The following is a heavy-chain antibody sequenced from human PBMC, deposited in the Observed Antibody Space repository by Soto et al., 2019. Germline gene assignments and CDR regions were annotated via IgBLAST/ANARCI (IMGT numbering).Heavy chain of an antibody. CDR2: IRAYNGNT. J-gene: IGHJ4*02. CDR1: GYTFTSYG. CDR3: ARGDIGPYYGSGSPPGY. D-gene: IGHD3-10*01. Sequence: ASVKVSCKASGYTFTSYGISWVRQAPGQGLEWMGWIRAYNGNTNYAQKLQGRVTMTTDTSTSTAYMELRSLRSDDTAVYYCARGDIGPYYGSGSPPGYWGQGTLVTVSS. V-gene: IGHV1-18*01.